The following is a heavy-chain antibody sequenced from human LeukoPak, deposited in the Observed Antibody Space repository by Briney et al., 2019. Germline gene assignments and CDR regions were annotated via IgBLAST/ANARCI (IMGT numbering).Heavy chain of an antibody. CDR1: GGTFSNYG. Sequence: SVKVSCKASGGTFSNYGIGWVRQAPGQGLEWMGGIIPLSGTVNYAQNLQGRVTITADESTSTAYMELSSLRSEDTAVYYCARDIPRYYDFWSGYYSDWGQGTLVTVSS. CDR2: IIPLSGTV. D-gene: IGHD3-3*01. J-gene: IGHJ4*02. V-gene: IGHV1-69*13. CDR3: ARDIPRYYDFWSGYYSD.